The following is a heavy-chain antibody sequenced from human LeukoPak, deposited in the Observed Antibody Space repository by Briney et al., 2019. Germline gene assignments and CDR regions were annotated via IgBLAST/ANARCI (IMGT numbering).Heavy chain of an antibody. Sequence: PGGSLRLSCAASGFTFSSYTMNWVRQAPGKGLEWVSAISGSGGSTYYADSVKGRFTISRDNSKNTLYLQMNSLRAEDTAVYYCAKSEDGSSLYFDYWGQGTLVTVSS. CDR1: GFTFSSYT. CDR3: AKSEDGSSLYFDY. CDR2: ISGSGGST. V-gene: IGHV3-23*01. D-gene: IGHD6-6*01. J-gene: IGHJ4*02.